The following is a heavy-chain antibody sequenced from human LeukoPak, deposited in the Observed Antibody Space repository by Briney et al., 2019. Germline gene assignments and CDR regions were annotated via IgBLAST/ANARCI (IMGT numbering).Heavy chain of an antibody. CDR3: TTRRRGYSNRNPRNLYYYGMDV. CDR1: GFTFSNAW. Sequence: GGSLRLSCAASGFTFSNAWMSWVRQAPGKGLEWVGRIKSKTDGGTTDYAAPVKGRFTISRDDSKNTLYLQMNSLKTEDTAVYYCTTRRRGYSNRNPRNLYYYGMDVWGQGTTVTVSS. CDR2: IKSKTDGGTT. V-gene: IGHV3-15*01. D-gene: IGHD3-22*01. J-gene: IGHJ6*02.